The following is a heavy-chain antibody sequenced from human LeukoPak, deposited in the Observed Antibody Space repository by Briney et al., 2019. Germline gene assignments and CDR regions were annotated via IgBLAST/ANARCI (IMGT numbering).Heavy chain of an antibody. Sequence: ASVKVSCKASGGTFSSYAISWVRQAPGQGLEWMGGIIPIFGTANYAQKSQGRVTITADESTSTAYMELSSLRSEDTAVYYCAPSATIFGVVILHYYYYYGMDVWGQGTTVTVSS. CDR2: IIPIFGTA. V-gene: IGHV1-69*13. CDR1: GGTFSSYA. CDR3: APSATIFGVVILHYYYYYGMDV. D-gene: IGHD3-3*01. J-gene: IGHJ6*02.